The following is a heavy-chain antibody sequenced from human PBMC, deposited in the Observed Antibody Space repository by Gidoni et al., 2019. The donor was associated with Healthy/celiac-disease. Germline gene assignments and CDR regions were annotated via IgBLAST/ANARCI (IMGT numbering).Heavy chain of an antibody. Sequence: QVQLVQSGAEVKKPGASVKVSCKASGYPFTSYYMHWVRQAPGQGLEWRGIINPSGGSTSYAQKFQGRVTMTRDTSTSTVYMELSSLRSEDTAVYYCARDPYCSGGSCHYSDYGMDVWGQGTTVTVSS. J-gene: IGHJ6*02. CDR1: GYPFTSYY. V-gene: IGHV1-46*01. D-gene: IGHD2-15*01. CDR3: ARDPYCSGGSCHYSDYGMDV. CDR2: INPSGGST.